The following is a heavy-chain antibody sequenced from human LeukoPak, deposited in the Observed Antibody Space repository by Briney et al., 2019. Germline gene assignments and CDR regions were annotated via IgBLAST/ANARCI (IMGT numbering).Heavy chain of an antibody. CDR3: ARDTYRYSYGYTQFDH. V-gene: IGHV1-46*01. D-gene: IGHD5-18*01. CDR1: GYTFTSYY. Sequence: ASVKVSCKASGYTFTSYYMHWVRQAPRQGLEWMGIINPSGGSTSYAQKFQGRVTMTRDTSTSTVYMELSSLRSEDTAVYYCARDTYRYSYGYTQFDHWGQGTLVTVSS. CDR2: INPSGGST. J-gene: IGHJ4*02.